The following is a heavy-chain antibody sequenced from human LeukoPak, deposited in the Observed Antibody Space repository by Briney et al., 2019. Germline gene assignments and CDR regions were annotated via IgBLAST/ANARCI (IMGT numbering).Heavy chain of an antibody. Sequence: GGSLRLSCAASGFTFSNAWMSWVRQAPGKGLEWVGRIKSKTDGGTTDYAAPVKGRFTISRDDSKNTLYLQMNSLKTEDTAVYYYTTEAWFGESYYFDYWGQGTLVTVSS. CDR3: TTEAWFGESYYFDY. J-gene: IGHJ4*02. V-gene: IGHV3-15*01. CDR1: GFTFSNAW. CDR2: IKSKTDGGTT. D-gene: IGHD3-10*01.